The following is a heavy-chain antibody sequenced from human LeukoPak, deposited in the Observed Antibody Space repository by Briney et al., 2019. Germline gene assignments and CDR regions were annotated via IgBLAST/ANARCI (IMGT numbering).Heavy chain of an antibody. D-gene: IGHD3-22*01. V-gene: IGHV3-7*03. J-gene: IGHJ4*02. CDR1: GFIFNNYW. CDR2: IKKDGSEK. Sequence: GGSLRLSCAASGFIFNNYWMSWVRQAPGKGLEWVANIKKDGSEKYYPDSVEGRFTISRDNSKNTLYVQVNSLGTEDTAAYYCAKGSYYDSSGSFYFDYWGQGTLVTVSS. CDR3: AKGSYYDSSGSFYFDY.